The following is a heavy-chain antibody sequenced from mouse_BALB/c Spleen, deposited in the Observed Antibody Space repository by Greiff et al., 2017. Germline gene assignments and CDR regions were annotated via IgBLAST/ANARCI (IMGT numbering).Heavy chain of an antibody. V-gene: IGHV5-17*02. Sequence: DVQLVESGGGLVQPGGSRKLSCAASGFTFSSFGMHWVRQAPEKGLEWVAYISSGSSTIYYADTVKGRFTISRDNPKNTLFLQMTSLRSEDTAMYYCARRGVRDAMDYWGQGTSVTVSS. CDR3: ARRGVRDAMDY. J-gene: IGHJ4*01. D-gene: IGHD2-14*01. CDR1: GFTFSSFG. CDR2: ISSGSSTI.